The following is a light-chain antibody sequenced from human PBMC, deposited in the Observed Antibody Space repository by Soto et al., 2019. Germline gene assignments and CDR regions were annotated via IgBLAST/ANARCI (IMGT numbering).Light chain of an antibody. V-gene: IGLV3-25*03. J-gene: IGLJ2*01. CDR2: KDS. CDR3: QSADSSGTYVV. Sequence: SYELTQPPSVSVSPGQTARITCSGDALPKQYAYWYQQKPGQAPVLVIYKDSERPSGIPERFSGSSSGTTVTLTISGFHAEDEADYYCQSADSSGTYVVFGGGTKLTVL. CDR1: ALPKQY.